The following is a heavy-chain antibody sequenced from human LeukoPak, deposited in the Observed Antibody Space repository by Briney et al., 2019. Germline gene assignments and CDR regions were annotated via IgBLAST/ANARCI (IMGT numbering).Heavy chain of an antibody. D-gene: IGHD3-22*01. CDR3: ASVSYYYDSSGPPAD. CDR2: IYYSGST. Sequence: SETLSLTCTVSGGSISSSSYYWGWIRQPPGKGLEWIGSIYYSGSTYYNPSLKSRVTISVDTSKNQFSLKLSSVTAADTAVYYCASVSYYYDSSGPPADWGQGTLVTVSS. J-gene: IGHJ4*02. CDR1: GGSISSSSYY. V-gene: IGHV4-39*07.